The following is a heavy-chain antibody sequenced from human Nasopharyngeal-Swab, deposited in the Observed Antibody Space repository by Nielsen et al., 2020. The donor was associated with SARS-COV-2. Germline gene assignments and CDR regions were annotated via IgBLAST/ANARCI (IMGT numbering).Heavy chain of an antibody. CDR2: ISWNSGSI. D-gene: IGHD3-3*01. V-gene: IGHV3-9*01. Sequence: GGSLRLSCAVSGFTFDDYAMHWVRQAPGKGLEWVSGISWNSGSIGYADSVKGRFTISRDNAKNSLYLQMNSLRAEDTALYYCAKDYHYDFGTNWFDPWGQGTLVTVSS. J-gene: IGHJ5*02. CDR3: AKDYHYDFGTNWFDP. CDR1: GFTFDDYA.